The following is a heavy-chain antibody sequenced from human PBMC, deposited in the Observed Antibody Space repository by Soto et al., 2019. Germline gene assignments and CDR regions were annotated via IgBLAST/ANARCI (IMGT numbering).Heavy chain of an antibody. CDR2: MYYSGTS. Sequence: SETLSLTCSVSGASMINYYGSWVRQTPEKGMEWIGYMYYSGTSNYNSSLKSRVTISVDTSKNQFSLKLRSVTAADTATYYCVRSGHSFGGVSWGLGTMVTVYS. CDR1: GASMINYY. J-gene: IGHJ4*02. D-gene: IGHD3-16*01. CDR3: VRSGHSFGGVS. V-gene: IGHV4-59*01.